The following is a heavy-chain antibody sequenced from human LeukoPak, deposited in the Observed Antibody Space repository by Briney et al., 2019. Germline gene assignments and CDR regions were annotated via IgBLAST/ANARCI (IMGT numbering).Heavy chain of an antibody. CDR1: GESFCGYY. D-gene: IGHD6-13*01. CDR3: ARGIKVEGAAGSWFGP. V-gene: IGHV4-34*01. CDR2: IKHSGST. Sequence: SETLSLTCAVYGESFCGYYWSWIRHPPAKGREGSGEIKHSGSTNYNPSLKSRVTISVDTSKNQFSLKLSSVTAADTAVYYCARGIKVEGAAGSWFGPWGQGTLVTASS. J-gene: IGHJ5*02.